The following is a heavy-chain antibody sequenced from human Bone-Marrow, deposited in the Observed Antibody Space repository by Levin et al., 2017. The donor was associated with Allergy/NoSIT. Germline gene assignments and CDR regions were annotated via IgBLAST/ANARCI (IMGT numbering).Heavy chain of an antibody. V-gene: IGHV3-21*01. J-gene: IGHJ5*02. D-gene: IGHD2-8*02. CDR1: GFIFNSYN. CDR2: ISSTKTYI. Sequence: PGGSLRLSCAASGFIFNSYNMNWVRQAPGKGLEWVSSISSTKTYIYYADSVRGRFTISRDNALNSLYLQMSSLRADDTAVYYCARGPCSGGRCNMVAWFERWGKGTLVTVSS. CDR3: ARGPCSGGRCNMVAWFER.